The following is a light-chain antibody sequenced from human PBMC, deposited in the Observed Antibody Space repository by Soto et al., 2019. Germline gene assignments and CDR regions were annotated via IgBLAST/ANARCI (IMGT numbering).Light chain of an antibody. CDR3: QYYGRSPLT. CDR1: RSVSSY. J-gene: IGKJ4*01. V-gene: IGKV3-20*01. Sequence: EIVLTQSPATLSLSPGESATLSCRATRSVSSYFAWYQQKPGQAPRPLMYSASSRATGIPDRFSGSGSGTDFTLTISRLEPEDFAVYYCQYYGRSPLTFGGGTKVDIK. CDR2: SAS.